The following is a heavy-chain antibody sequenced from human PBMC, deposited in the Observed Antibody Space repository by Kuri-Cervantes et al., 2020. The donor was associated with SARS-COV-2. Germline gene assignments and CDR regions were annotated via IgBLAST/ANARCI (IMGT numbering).Heavy chain of an antibody. V-gene: IGHV4-34*01. D-gene: IGHD3-9*01. CDR2: ISHSGSA. CDR1: GGSFSGYY. J-gene: IGHJ4*02. CDR3: ARAEGLYDSLTAYYRYYFDF. Sequence: SQTLSLTCAVYGGSFSGYYWSWIRQPPGKGLEWIGEISHSGSATYTPSLTNRVTISVDTSKNQFSLRLTSLTAADTAVYCCARAEGLYDSLTAYYRYYFDFWSQGGLVTVSS.